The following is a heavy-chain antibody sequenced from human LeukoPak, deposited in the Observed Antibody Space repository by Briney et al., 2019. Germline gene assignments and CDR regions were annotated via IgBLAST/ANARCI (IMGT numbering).Heavy chain of an antibody. D-gene: IGHD3-22*01. J-gene: IGHJ4*02. Sequence: PGGSLRLSCAASGFSVSSNYVSWVRQAPGKGLEWVSVPYSGGTTYYADSVKGRFTISRDNSKNTLYLQMNSLRAEDTAVYYCAGRYDSSGYPLHWGQGTLVTVSS. V-gene: IGHV3-53*01. CDR1: GFSVSSNY. CDR2: PYSGGTT. CDR3: AGRYDSSGYPLH.